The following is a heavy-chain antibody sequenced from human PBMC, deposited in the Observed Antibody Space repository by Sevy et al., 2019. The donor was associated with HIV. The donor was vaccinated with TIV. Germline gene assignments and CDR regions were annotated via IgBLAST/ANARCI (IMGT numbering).Heavy chain of an antibody. CDR2: ISSSGSSM. J-gene: IGHJ4*02. CDR3: ATYIYDSSGLDY. V-gene: IGHV3-11*01. CDR1: GFTGFTFGDLY. Sequence: GGSLRLSCAASGFTGFTFGDLYMSWIRQAPGKGLEWVSYISSSGSSMYYADSVSGRCTISRDNAKNSLYLQLNSLRAEDTAFDYCATYIYDSSGLDYWGQGTLVTVSS. D-gene: IGHD3-22*01.